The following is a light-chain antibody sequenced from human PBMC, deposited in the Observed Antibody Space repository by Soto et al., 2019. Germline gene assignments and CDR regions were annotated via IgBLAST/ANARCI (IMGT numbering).Light chain of an antibody. J-gene: IGKJ1*01. CDR2: GAS. CDR1: QSISSY. CDR3: QQSYSTLRT. V-gene: IGKV1-39*01. Sequence: DIQMTQSPSTLSASVGDRVTITCRASQSISSYLNWYQQKPGKAPKLLIYGASSLQSGVPSRFSGSGSGTDFTLTIGSLQPEDFATYYCQQSYSTLRTFGQGTTVDIK.